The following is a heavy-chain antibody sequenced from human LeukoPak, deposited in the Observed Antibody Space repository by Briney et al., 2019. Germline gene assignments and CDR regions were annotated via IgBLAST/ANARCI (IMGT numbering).Heavy chain of an antibody. J-gene: IGHJ1*01. D-gene: IGHD3-22*01. V-gene: IGHV4-38-2*02. Sequence: SETLSLTCTVSGYSISSGYFWGWIRQPPEKGLEWIGSIYHSGSTYYSPSLKSRVTISVDTSKNQLSLKLSSVTAADTAVYYCARDGDGSGSHAFEYFQHWGQGTLVTVSS. CDR2: IYHSGST. CDR3: ARDGDGSGSHAFEYFQH. CDR1: GYSISSGYF.